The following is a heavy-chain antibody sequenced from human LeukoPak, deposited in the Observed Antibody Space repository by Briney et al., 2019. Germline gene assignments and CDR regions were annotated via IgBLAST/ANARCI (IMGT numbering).Heavy chain of an antibody. CDR3: ACTAATTVIGRYYFDY. D-gene: IGHD4-11*01. V-gene: IGHV3-23*01. J-gene: IGHJ4*02. CDR1: GFTFSSYA. CDR2: ISGSGGST. Sequence: GGSLRLSCAASGFTFSSYAMSWVRQAPGKGLEWVSAISGSGGSTYYADSVKGRFTISRDNSKNTLYLQMNSLRAEDTAVYYCACTAATTVIGRYYFDYWGQGTLVTFSS.